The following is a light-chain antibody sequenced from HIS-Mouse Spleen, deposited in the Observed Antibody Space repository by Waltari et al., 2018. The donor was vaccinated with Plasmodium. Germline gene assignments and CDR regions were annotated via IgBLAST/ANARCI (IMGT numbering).Light chain of an antibody. CDR3: QQYNNWSFT. J-gene: IGKJ3*01. V-gene: IGKV3-15*01. CDR1: QSVSSN. CDR2: GAS. Sequence: EIVMTQSPATLSVSPGERATLSCRASQSVSSNLAWYQQKPGQAPRLLIYGASTMATGIPARFSGGGSGTEFTLTISSLQSEDFAVYYCQQYNNWSFTFGPGTKVDIK.